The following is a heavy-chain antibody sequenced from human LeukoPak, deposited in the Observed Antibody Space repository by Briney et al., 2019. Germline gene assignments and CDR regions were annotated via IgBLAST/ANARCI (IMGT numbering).Heavy chain of an antibody. CDR1: GYTLSIYG. CDR2: ISADNGNT. D-gene: IGHD6-19*01. J-gene: IGHJ4*02. V-gene: IGHV1-18*01. Sequence: AASGKVSCKAAGYTLSIYGISWVRQAPGQGLEWMGWISADNGNTNYKHKCQGRVTMTTDTSTSTAYMELRSMRSDDTAVYYCASADIREIASSGWYGFDYWGQGTLVTVSS. CDR3: ASADIREIASSGWYGFDY.